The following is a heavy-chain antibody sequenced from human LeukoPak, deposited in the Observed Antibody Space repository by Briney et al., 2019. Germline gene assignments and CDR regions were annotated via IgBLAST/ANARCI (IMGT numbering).Heavy chain of an antibody. D-gene: IGHD3-16*02. J-gene: IGHJ3*02. V-gene: IGHV3-33*01. CDR1: GFTFSSYG. CDR3: ARERHSPSSYDYVWGSYLSI. CDR2: IWYDGSNK. Sequence: GRSLRLSCAASGFTFSSYGMHWVRQAPGKGLEWVAVIWYDGSNKYYADSVKGRFTISRDNSKNTLYLQMNSLRAEGTAVYYCARERHSPSSYDYVWGSYLSIWGQGTMVTVSS.